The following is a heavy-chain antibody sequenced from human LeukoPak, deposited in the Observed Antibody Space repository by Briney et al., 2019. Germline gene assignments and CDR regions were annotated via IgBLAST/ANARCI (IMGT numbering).Heavy chain of an antibody. D-gene: IGHD2/OR15-2a*01. CDR2: IRSKANSYAT. Sequence: GGSLKLSCAASGFTFSGSTLYWVRQACAKGLEWVGRIRSKANSYATAYAASVRGRFTISRDDSKNTGYLQMNNLKTEDTAVYYCTSLSGDFGFDYWGQGTLVTVSS. V-gene: IGHV3-73*01. CDR1: GFTFSGST. CDR3: TSLSGDFGFDY. J-gene: IGHJ4*02.